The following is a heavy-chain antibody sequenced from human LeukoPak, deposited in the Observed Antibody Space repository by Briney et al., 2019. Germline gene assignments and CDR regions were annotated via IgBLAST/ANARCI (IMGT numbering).Heavy chain of an antibody. CDR3: ARHERKGGAYYDFWSRSFDY. D-gene: IGHD3-3*01. CDR2: INHIGST. CDR1: GWCFSGYY. J-gene: IGHJ4*02. Sequence: SGSLSLPCAAYGWCFSGYYLSWVRQPPGKGLEWVGGINHIGSTNYNPSLKSRVTISVDTSKNQFSLKLSSVTAADTAVYYCARHERKGGAYYDFWSRSFDYWGQGTLVTVSS. V-gene: IGHV4-34*01.